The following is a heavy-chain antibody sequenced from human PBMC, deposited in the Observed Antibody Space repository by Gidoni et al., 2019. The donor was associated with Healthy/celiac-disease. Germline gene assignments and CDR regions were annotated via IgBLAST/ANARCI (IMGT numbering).Heavy chain of an antibody. V-gene: IGHV3-53*01. CDR2: IYSGGST. CDR1: GLTVSRNY. CDR3: ARASYYYCSGSYLGYYYYGMDV. Sequence: EVQLVESGGGLIQPGGSLRLPCAACGLTVSRNYLSCVRQAPGKGLEWVSVIYSGGSTYYADAVKGRFTNSRDNSKNTLYLQLNSLRAEDTAVYYCARASYYYCSGSYLGYYYYGMDVWGQGTTVTVSS. J-gene: IGHJ6*02. D-gene: IGHD3-10*01.